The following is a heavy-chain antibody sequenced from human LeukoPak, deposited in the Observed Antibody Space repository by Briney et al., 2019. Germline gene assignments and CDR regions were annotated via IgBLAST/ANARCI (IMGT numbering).Heavy chain of an antibody. V-gene: IGHV1-2*02. CDR2: INPNSDGT. J-gene: IGHJ5*02. Sequence: GAAVTVSFKASGYTFTDNYIHWVRQAPGQGREGMGWINPNSDGTKYAQKFQGRVTMTRDTSISTAYMEVSSLRYEDTAVYYCARAGGSGWSRVWFDPWGQGTLVTVSS. D-gene: IGHD6-19*01. CDR1: GYTFTDNY. CDR3: ARAGGSGWSRVWFDP.